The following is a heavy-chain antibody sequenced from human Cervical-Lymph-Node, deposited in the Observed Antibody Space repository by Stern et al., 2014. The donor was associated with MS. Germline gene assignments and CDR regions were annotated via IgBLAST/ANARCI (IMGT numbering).Heavy chain of an antibody. V-gene: IGHV1-2*02. Sequence: QVQLVQSGAEVKKPGASVKVTCKTSENTFTGYYIHWVRQAPGQGLEWMGCIIPNSGATNYAQRFQDRVSLTSDTSNSLAYMELDRLTSGDTAVYYCARISLGSGIDYWGQGSLVTVSS. D-gene: IGHD1-26*01. J-gene: IGHJ4*02. CDR3: ARISLGSGIDY. CDR2: IIPNSGAT. CDR1: ENTFTGYY.